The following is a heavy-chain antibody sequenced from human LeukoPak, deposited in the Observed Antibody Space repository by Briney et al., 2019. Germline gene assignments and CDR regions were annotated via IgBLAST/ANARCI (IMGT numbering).Heavy chain of an antibody. CDR1: GGSISSGGYY. CDR3: ARRHYYGSGRENAFDI. V-gene: IGHV4-31*03. D-gene: IGHD3-10*01. Sequence: SETLSLTCTVSGGSISSGGYYWSWIRQHPGKGLEWIGYIYYSGSTYYNPSLKSRVTISVDTSKNQFSLKLSSVTAADTAVYYCARRHYYGSGRENAFDIWGQGTMVTVSS. J-gene: IGHJ3*02. CDR2: IYYSGST.